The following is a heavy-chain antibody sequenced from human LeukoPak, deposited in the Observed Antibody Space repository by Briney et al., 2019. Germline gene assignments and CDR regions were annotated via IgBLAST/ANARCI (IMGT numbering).Heavy chain of an antibody. J-gene: IGHJ4*02. CDR1: GGSISSGGYY. CDR3: ARGSRYSTTLFDY. CDR2: IYTSGST. V-gene: IGHV4-61*02. Sequence: SETLSLTCTVSGGSISSGGYYWSWIRQPAGKGLEWIGRIYTSGSTNYNPSLKSRVTISVDTSKNQFSLKLSSVTAADTAVYYCARGSRYSTTLFDYWGQGTLVTVSS. D-gene: IGHD6-13*01.